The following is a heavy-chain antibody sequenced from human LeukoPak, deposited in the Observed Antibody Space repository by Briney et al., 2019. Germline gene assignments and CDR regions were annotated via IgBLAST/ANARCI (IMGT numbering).Heavy chain of an antibody. CDR3: ARGADYDFWSGYFGDFQH. V-gene: IGHV4-39*07. CDR2: FYYSGST. Sequence: SETLSLTCTVSGDSISSRSYYWGWIRQPPGKGLEWIGTFYYSGSTYYNPSLKSRVTISVDTSKNQFSLRLSGVTAADTAMYYCARGADYDFWSGYFGDFQHWGQGTVVTVSS. CDR1: GDSISSRSYY. J-gene: IGHJ1*01. D-gene: IGHD3-3*01.